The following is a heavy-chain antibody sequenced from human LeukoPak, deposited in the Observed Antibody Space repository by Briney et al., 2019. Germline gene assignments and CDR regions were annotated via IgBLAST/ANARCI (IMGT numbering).Heavy chain of an antibody. CDR1: GFTFSNYA. Sequence: GGSLRLSCAASGFTFSNYAMSWVRQAPGKGLEWVSSISGSRSSTYYADSVKGRFTISRDNSQNTLYLQMNSLSAGDTALYYCAKDWDRSGWYGKFDYWGQGTLVTVSS. D-gene: IGHD6-19*01. CDR3: AKDWDRSGWYGKFDY. V-gene: IGHV3-23*01. J-gene: IGHJ4*02. CDR2: ISGSRSST.